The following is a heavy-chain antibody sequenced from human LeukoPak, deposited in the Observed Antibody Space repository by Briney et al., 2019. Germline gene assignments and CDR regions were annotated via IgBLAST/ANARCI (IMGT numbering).Heavy chain of an antibody. Sequence: GGSLRLSCTASGFTFSSFWMGWVRQAPGKGLEWVANIKQDGSEKYYVDSAKGRFTISRDNAQNSLFLQMNSLTAEDTAVYYCARPYSSSWYAWFDPWGQGTLVTVSS. V-gene: IGHV3-7*03. D-gene: IGHD6-13*01. CDR3: ARPYSSSWYAWFDP. CDR2: IKQDGSEK. J-gene: IGHJ5*02. CDR1: GFTFSSFW.